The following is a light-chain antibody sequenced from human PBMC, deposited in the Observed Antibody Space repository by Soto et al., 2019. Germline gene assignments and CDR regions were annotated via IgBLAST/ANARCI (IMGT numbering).Light chain of an antibody. CDR2: KAS. CDR3: QHYNSYSEA. V-gene: IGKV1-5*03. Sequence: EIQRTQSNSTQSGCVGDRVTITCRASQTISSWLAWYQQKPGKAPKLLIYKASTLKSGVPSRFSGSGSGTEFTLTISSLQPDDFATYYCQHYNSYSEAFGQG. CDR1: QTISSW. J-gene: IGKJ1*01.